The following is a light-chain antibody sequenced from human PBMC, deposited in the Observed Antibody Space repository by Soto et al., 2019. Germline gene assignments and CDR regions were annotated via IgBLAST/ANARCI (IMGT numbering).Light chain of an antibody. CDR3: QQFNNYPLT. Sequence: IQMTQSPSSLSASVGDRVTITCRASRSISSYLNWYQQKPGKAPKLLIYEASILQSGVPSRFSGSGSGTEFTLTISSLQPEDFATYYCQQFNNYPLTFGGGTKVDIK. J-gene: IGKJ4*01. V-gene: IGKV1D-13*01. CDR2: EAS. CDR1: RSISSY.